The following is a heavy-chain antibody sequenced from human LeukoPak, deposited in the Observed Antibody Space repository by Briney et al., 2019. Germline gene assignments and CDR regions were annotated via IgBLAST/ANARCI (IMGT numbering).Heavy chain of an antibody. CDR2: IKQDGSEK. CDR1: GFTFSSYW. V-gene: IGHV3-7*01. J-gene: IGHJ4*02. Sequence: PGGSLRLSCAASGFTFSSYWMYWVRQAPGKGLEWVANIKQDGSEKYYVDSVRGGSTISRNNAKNSQYLQMNSLRAEDTAVYYCARGYITGWGQGTLVTVSS. CDR3: ARGYITG. D-gene: IGHD1-20*01.